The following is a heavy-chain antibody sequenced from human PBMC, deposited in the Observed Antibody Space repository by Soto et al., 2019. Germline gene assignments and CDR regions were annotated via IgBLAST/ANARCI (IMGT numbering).Heavy chain of an antibody. V-gene: IGHV4-4*07. CDR2: IYTSGST. CDR1: GGPIRSCD. J-gene: IGHJ5*02. CDR3: ARVFNPWVWFGQYNWFDP. D-gene: IGHD3-10*01. Sequence: SETLSLTWPVSGGPIRSCDWSWIRQPAGQGLEWIGRIYTSGSTNYNPSLKSRVTMSVDTSKNQFSLKLSSVTAADTAVYYCARVFNPWVWFGQYNWFDPWGQGTLVTVS.